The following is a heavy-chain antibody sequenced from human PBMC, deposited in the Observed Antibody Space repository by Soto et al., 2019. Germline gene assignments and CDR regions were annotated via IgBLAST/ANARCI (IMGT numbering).Heavy chain of an antibody. V-gene: IGHV4-59*08. J-gene: IGHJ5*02. CDR1: GGSISSYY. D-gene: IGHD2-21*02. CDR2: IYYSGST. Sequence: TSETLSLTCTVSGGSISSYYWSWIRQPPGKGLEWIGYIYYSGSTNYNPSLKSRVTISVDTSKNQFSLKLSSVTAADTAVYYCARAYGGNSAWFDPWGQGTLVTVSS. CDR3: ARAYGGNSAWFDP.